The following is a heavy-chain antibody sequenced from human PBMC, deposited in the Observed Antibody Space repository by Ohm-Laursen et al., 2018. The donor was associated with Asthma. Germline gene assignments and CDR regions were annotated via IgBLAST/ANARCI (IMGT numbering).Heavy chain of an antibody. J-gene: IGHJ4*02. CDR3: ARDVMEWYLPAFDF. V-gene: IGHV3-30*03. Sequence: SLRLSCAASGFTFRSYGMHWVRQVPGKGLEWVAVISDDGSKIQYVDSVNGRFTASRDDSKNTLYLQMNSLRPDDTAVYYCARDVMEWYLPAFDFWGQGTLVTVSS. CDR1: GFTFRSYG. CDR2: ISDDGSKI. D-gene: IGHD3-3*01.